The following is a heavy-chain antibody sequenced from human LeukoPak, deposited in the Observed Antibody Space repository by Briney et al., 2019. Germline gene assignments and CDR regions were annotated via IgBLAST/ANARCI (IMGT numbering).Heavy chain of an antibody. D-gene: IGHD3-16*01. CDR2: IYSGGTT. V-gene: IGHV3-66*01. CDR1: GFTVSTNY. CDR3: ARDRGGSRSDC. J-gene: IGHJ4*02. Sequence: GGSLRLSCAASGFTVSTNYMSWVRHAPGKGLEWVSVIYSGGTTYYADSVKARFTLSRDNSKNTLYLQMNSLRAEDKPVYYCARDRGGSRSDCWGQGPLVTVSS.